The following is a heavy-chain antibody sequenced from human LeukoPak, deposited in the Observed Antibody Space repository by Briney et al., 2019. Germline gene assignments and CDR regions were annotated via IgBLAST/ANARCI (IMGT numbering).Heavy chain of an antibody. J-gene: IGHJ4*02. D-gene: IGHD6-19*01. CDR1: GGSISSGGYS. V-gene: IGHV4-30-4*07. Sequence: SETLSLTCAVSGGSISSGGYSWSWIRQPPGKGLEWIGYIYHSGSTYYNPSLKSRVTISVDTSKNQFSLKLSSVTAADTAVYYCARGFGSGWAFDYWGQGTLVTVSS. CDR3: ARGFGSGWAFDY. CDR2: IYHSGST.